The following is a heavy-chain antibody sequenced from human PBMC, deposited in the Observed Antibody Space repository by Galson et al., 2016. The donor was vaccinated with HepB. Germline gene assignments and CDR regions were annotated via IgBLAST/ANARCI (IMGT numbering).Heavy chain of an antibody. V-gene: IGHV3-21*01. D-gene: IGHD6-13*01. Sequence: SLRLSCAASGFTFNMYTMTWVRQAPGKGPEWVSSISPGSTYTHFADSVKGRFIISRDDVENSLYLQMNSPRAEDTALYYCARVVTPMAAANRGFGSWGQGTQVVVSS. CDR1: GFTFNMYT. J-gene: IGHJ5*02. CDR2: ISPGSTYT. CDR3: ARVVTPMAAANRGFGS.